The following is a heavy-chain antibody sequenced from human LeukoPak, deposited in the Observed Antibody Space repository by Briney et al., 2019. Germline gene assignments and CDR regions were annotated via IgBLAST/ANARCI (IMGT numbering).Heavy chain of an antibody. J-gene: IGHJ4*02. CDR1: GYTFTGYY. CDR2: INPNSGGT. V-gene: IGHV1-2*02. D-gene: IGHD5-12*01. Sequence: ASVKVSCKASGYTFTGYYMHWVRQAPGQGLEWRGWINPNSGGTNYAQKFQGRVTMTRDTSISTAYMELSRLRSDDTAVYYCARVGGYSGYEYFDYWGQGTLVTVSS. CDR3: ARVGGYSGYEYFDY.